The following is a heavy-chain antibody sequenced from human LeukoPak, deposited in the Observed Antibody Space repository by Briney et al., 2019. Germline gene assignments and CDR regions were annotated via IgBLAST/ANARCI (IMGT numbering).Heavy chain of an antibody. J-gene: IGHJ4*02. Sequence: ASVKVSCKTSGYIFTNYGVSWVRQAPGQGLEWMGWINVYNGHTIYAQEFQGRVALTTDTSTSTAHMDLRSLRSDDTAVYYCVRDSDHAPDYWGQGTLVTVSS. V-gene: IGHV1-18*01. CDR3: VRDSDHAPDY. CDR1: GYIFTNYG. D-gene: IGHD3-10*01. CDR2: INVYNGHT.